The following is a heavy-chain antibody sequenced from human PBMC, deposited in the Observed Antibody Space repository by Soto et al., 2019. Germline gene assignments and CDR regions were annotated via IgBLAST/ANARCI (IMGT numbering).Heavy chain of an antibody. V-gene: IGHV4-34*01. CDR1: GGSFSGYY. Sequence: SETLSLTCAVYGGSFSGYYWSWIRQPPWKGLEWIGEINHSGSTNYNPSLKSRVTISVDTSKNQFSLKLSSVTAADTAVYYCASPNYYGSGSYSFYFDYWGQGTLVTVSS. J-gene: IGHJ4*02. D-gene: IGHD3-10*01. CDR2: INHSGST. CDR3: ASPNYYGSGSYSFYFDY.